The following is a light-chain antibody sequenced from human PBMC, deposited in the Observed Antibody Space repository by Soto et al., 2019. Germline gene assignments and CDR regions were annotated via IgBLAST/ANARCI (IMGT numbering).Light chain of an antibody. CDR2: RNN. Sequence: QSALTQSPSASGTPGQRVTISCSGSNSNIGRNTVNWYQQLPGTAPKLLIYRNNQRPSGVPDRFSGSKSGTSASLAISGLQSDDESDYYCASWDDGLTGYVFGTGTKLTVL. CDR3: ASWDDGLTGYV. V-gene: IGLV1-44*01. CDR1: NSNIGRNT. J-gene: IGLJ1*01.